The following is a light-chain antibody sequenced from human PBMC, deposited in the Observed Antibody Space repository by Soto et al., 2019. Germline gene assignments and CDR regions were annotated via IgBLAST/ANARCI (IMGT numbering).Light chain of an antibody. CDR1: QSVGNN. CDR2: ATS. J-gene: IGKJ4*01. V-gene: IGKV3-15*01. CDR3: QQYGDWPLT. Sequence: EIVVTQSPATLSVSPGERATLSCRASQSVGNNFAWYQQKPGQAPRLLIFATSTRATGVPARFSGSGSGTEFTLTISSLQSEDFAVYYCQQYGDWPLTFGGGAKVEFE.